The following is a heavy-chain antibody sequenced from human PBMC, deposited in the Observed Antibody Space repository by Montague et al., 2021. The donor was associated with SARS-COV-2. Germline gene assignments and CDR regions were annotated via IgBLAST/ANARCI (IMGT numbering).Heavy chain of an antibody. CDR2: ISSSGSTI. V-gene: IGHV3-48*03. CDR3: ARDGRFGELDY. J-gene: IGHJ4*02. CDR1: GFTFRTYE. D-gene: IGHD3-10*01. Sequence: SLRLSCAASGFTFRTYEMNWVRQAPGKGLEWVSYISSSGSTIYYADSVKGRFTISRDNAKNSLYLQMSSLRAEDTAVYYCARDGRFGELDYWGQGTLVTSPQ.